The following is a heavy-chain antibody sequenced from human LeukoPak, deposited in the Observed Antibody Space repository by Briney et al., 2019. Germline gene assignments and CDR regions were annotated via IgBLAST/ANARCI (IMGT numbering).Heavy chain of an antibody. V-gene: IGHV3-23*01. D-gene: IGHD3-22*01. CDR2: ISGSGGYT. CDR3: AKRAHSSGYYFAFDI. CDR1: GFTFSSYA. J-gene: IGHJ3*02. Sequence: PGGSLRLSCTASGFTFSSYAMSCVRQAPGKGLEWVSAISGSGGYTYYADSVKGRFTISRDNSKNTLYLQMNSPRAEDTAVYYCAKRAHSSGYYFAFDIWGQGTMVTVSS.